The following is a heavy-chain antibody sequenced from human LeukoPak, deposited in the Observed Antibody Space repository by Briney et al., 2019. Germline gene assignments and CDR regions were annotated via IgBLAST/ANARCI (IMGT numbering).Heavy chain of an antibody. J-gene: IGHJ6*02. CDR2: INPSGGST. CDR3: ARALNYGDYYYYGMDV. V-gene: IGHV1-46*01. CDR1: GYTFTSYY. Sequence: GASVKVSCKASGYTFTSYYMHWVRQAPGQGLEWMGIINPSGGSTSYAQKFQGRVTMTRGTSTSTVYMELSSLRSEDTAVYYCARALNYGDYYYYGMDVWGQGTTVTVSS. D-gene: IGHD4-17*01.